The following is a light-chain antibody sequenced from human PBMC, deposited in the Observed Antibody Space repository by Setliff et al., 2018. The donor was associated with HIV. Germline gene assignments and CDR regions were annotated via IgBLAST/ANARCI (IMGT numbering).Light chain of an antibody. J-gene: IGLJ1*01. V-gene: IGLV1-51*01. CDR1: SSHFGGDS. CDR3: GVWDDTLNIYV. CDR2: VND. Sequence: QSVLTQPPSVSAAPGQKVTVSCSANSSHFGGDSISWYQQFPGRAPRFFIDVNDQRPSGIPDRFSASKSATSATLIITGLQSGDEADYYCGVWDDTLNIYVFGTGTKVTVL.